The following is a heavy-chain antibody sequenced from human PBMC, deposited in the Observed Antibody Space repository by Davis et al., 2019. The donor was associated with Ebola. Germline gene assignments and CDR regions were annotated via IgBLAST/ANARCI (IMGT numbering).Heavy chain of an antibody. CDR2: ISYDGSNK. D-gene: IGHD3-22*01. CDR1: AFTFSSYG. J-gene: IGHJ4*02. CDR3: AKESYYYDSSGYYAFYLDY. Sequence: RGSLRLSCAASAFTFSSYGMHWVRQAPGKGLEWVAVISYDGSNKYYADSVKGRFTISRDNSKNTLYLQMNSLRAEDTAVYYCAKESYYYDSSGYYAFYLDYWGQGTLVTVSS. V-gene: IGHV3-30*18.